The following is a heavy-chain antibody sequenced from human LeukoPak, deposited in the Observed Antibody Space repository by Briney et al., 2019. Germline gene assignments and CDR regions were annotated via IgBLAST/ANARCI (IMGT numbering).Heavy chain of an antibody. CDR2: ISYDGSNK. Sequence: PGGSLRLSCAASGFTFSGYPIHWVRQAPGKGLEWVAVISYDGSNKYYADSVKGRFTISRDNSKNTLYLQMNSLRAEDTAVYYCARDSTFDIWGQGTVVTVSS. CDR1: GFTFSGYP. J-gene: IGHJ3*02. D-gene: IGHD2-2*01. V-gene: IGHV3-30-3*01. CDR3: ARDSTFDI.